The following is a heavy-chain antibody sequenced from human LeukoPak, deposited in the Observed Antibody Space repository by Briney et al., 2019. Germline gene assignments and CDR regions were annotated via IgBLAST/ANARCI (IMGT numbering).Heavy chain of an antibody. CDR1: GVSISSSSYY. CDR3: ARTYSSSWFDP. D-gene: IGHD6-13*01. V-gene: IGHV4-39*07. CDR2: IYYSGST. J-gene: IGHJ5*02. Sequence: SETLSLTCTVSGVSISSSSYYWGWIRQPPGKGLEWIGSIYYSGSTYYNPSLKSRVTISVDTSKSQFSLKLSSVTAADTAVYYCARTYSSSWFDPWGQGTLVTVSS.